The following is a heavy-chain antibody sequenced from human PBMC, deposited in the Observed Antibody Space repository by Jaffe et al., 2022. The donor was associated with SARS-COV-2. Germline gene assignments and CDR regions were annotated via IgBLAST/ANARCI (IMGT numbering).Heavy chain of an antibody. V-gene: IGHV3-15*01. Sequence: EVQLVESGGGLVKPGGSLRLSCAASGFTFSNAWMSWVRQAPGKGLEWVGRIKSKIDGGTTDYAAPVKGRFTISRDDSKTTLYLQMNSLKTEDTAVYYCTTDTYYYDGSDYDEDAFDFWGQGTMVTVSS. CDR2: IKSKIDGGTT. CDR3: TTDTYYYDGSDYDEDAFDF. J-gene: IGHJ3*01. D-gene: IGHD3-22*01. CDR1: GFTFSNAW.